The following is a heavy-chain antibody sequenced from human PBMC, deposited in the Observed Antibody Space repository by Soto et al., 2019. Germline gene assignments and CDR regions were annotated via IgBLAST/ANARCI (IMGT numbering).Heavy chain of an antibody. CDR1: VYTFNSYG. V-gene: IGHV1-18*01. CDR2: ISAYNGKK. J-gene: IGHJ4*02. Sequence: QVQLGQSGAEVKKPGASVKVTCKASVYTFNSYGISWVRQAPGQGLEWMGWISAYNGKKKYAQKLQGRVTMTTDTSTSTAYMELRSLRSDDTAVYYCAIDSPPVDYWGQGTLVTVSS. CDR3: AIDSPPVDY.